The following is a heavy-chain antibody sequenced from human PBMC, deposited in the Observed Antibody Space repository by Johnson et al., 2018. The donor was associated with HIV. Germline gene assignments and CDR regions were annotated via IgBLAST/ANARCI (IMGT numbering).Heavy chain of an antibody. J-gene: IGHJ3*02. D-gene: IGHD3-22*01. V-gene: IGHV3-20*04. CDR3: AKVTMIVVVDNAFDI. Sequence: VQLVESGGGVVRPGGSLRLSCAASGFTFDDYGMSWVRQAPGKGLEWVSGINWNGGSTGYADYVKGRLTISRDNTKNSLYLQMNSLRDEDTAVYYCAKVTMIVVVDNAFDIWGQGTMVTVSS. CDR1: GFTFDDYG. CDR2: INWNGGST.